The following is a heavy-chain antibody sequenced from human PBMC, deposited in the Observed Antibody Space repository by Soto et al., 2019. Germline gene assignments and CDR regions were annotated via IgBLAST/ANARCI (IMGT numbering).Heavy chain of an antibody. Sequence: VQLLDSGGGLVQPGGSLRLSCAASGFTFSNYAMTWVRQGPGKGLEWVSGISGSGGRSYYADSVKGGFTISRDNSKGALYSQMNSLRAEDTAVYYCAKAYFVWSSEQPYYFDYWGQGALVPVSS. CDR3: AKAYFVWSSEQPYYFDY. V-gene: IGHV3-23*01. J-gene: IGHJ4*02. D-gene: IGHD3-16*01. CDR1: GFTFSNYA. CDR2: ISGSGGRS.